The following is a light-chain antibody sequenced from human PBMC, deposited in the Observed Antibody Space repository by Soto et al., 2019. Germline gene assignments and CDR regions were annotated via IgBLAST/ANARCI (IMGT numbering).Light chain of an antibody. Sequence: DIQVTQSPSSLSASVGDRVTITCRASRGIGNYLAWYQQKPGKVPSLLIYAASALQSGVSSRFSGSGSGTDFTLTISSLQPGDVATYYCQKYDDAPLSFGGGTKVEI. CDR1: RGIGNY. CDR2: AAS. V-gene: IGKV1-27*01. J-gene: IGKJ4*01. CDR3: QKYDDAPLS.